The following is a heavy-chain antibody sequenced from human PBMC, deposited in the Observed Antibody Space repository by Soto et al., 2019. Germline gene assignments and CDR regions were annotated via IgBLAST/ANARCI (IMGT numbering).Heavy chain of an antibody. D-gene: IGHD3-10*01. CDR3: ATEYYYGSGSIITHWYAFDI. V-gene: IGHV1-24*01. CDR1: AYTLTELS. J-gene: IGHJ3*02. Sequence: ASVKGSCKVSAYTLTELSIHWVRQAPGKGLEWMGGFDPEDGETIYAQKFQGRVTMTEDTSTDTAYMELSSLRSEDTAVYYCATEYYYGSGSIITHWYAFDIWGQGTMVIVSS. CDR2: FDPEDGET.